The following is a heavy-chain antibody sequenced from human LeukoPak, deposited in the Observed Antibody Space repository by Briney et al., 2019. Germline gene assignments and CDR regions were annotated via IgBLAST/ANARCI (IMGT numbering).Heavy chain of an antibody. Sequence: GESLKISCKGSGYSFTTYWIGWVRQMPGKGLEWMGTIYPDDSDTRYSPSFEGQVTISADKSIGAAYLQWNVLKASDTAIYYCARLVEMSTLGQFDYWGQGTLVTVSA. CDR2: IYPDDSDT. D-gene: IGHD5/OR15-5a*01. V-gene: IGHV5-51*01. CDR1: GYSFTTYW. CDR3: ARLVEMSTLGQFDY. J-gene: IGHJ4*02.